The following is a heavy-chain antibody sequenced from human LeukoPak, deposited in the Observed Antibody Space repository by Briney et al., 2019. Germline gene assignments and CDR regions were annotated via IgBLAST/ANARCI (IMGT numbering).Heavy chain of an antibody. D-gene: IGHD4-23*01. J-gene: IGHJ4*02. CDR3: ARGRGYGGNSGVAGVRRYYFDY. Sequence: SETLSLTCTVSGGSISSSRYYWAWIRQSPGKGLEWIGSLYYSGSAYYNPSLKSRVTISVDTSKNQFSLKLSSVTAADTAVYYCARGRGYGGNSGVAGVRRYYFDYWGQGTLVTVSS. CDR2: LYYSGSA. V-gene: IGHV4-39*07. CDR1: GGSISSSRYY.